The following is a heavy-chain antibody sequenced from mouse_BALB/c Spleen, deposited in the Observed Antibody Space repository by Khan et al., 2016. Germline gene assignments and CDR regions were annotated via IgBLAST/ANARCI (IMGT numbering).Heavy chain of an antibody. Sequence: QVQLKESGPGLVAPSQSLSITCTVSGFSLTSYGVHWVRQPPGKGLEWLGVIWAGGSTNYSSALMSRLSISKDNSKSQVFLKMNSLQTDDTAMYYCARGNNYPFAYWGQGTLVTVSA. V-gene: IGHV2-9*02. CDR3: ARGNNYPFAY. D-gene: IGHD1-3*01. CDR2: IWAGGST. J-gene: IGHJ3*01. CDR1: GFSLTSYG.